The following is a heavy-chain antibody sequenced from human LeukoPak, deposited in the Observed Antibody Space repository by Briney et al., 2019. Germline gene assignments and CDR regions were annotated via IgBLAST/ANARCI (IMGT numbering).Heavy chain of an antibody. CDR2: MNTDGSRT. CDR3: ASDFTGRDDY. Sequence: GGSLRLSCAASGFTFSSYWMHWVRQAPGKGLVWVSRMNTDGSRTDYADSVRGRFTISRDNAGNTLYLQMNSLGVEDTAVYFCASDFTGRDDYWGQGTLVTVSS. V-gene: IGHV3-74*01. CDR1: GFTFSSYW. D-gene: IGHD2-8*02. J-gene: IGHJ4*02.